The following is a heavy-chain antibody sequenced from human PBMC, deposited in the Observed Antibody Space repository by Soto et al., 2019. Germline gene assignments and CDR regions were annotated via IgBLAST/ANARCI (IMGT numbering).Heavy chain of an antibody. CDR1: GCTFSDYY. CDR3: ARDLRCSGVRWFNWFDP. D-gene: IGHD2-15*01. V-gene: IGHV3-11*06. J-gene: IGHJ5*02. Sequence: PVGALRLSCAASGCTFSDYYMSWIGQGPGQGLEWVSYISSSSSYTDYADSVKGRFTISRDNAKNSLYLQMNSLRAEDTAVYYCARDLRCSGVRWFNWFDPGG. CDR2: ISSSSSYT.